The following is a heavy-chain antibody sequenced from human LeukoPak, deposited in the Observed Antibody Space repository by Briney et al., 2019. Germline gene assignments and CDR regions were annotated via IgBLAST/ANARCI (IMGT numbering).Heavy chain of an antibody. CDR1: GFTFSSYG. J-gene: IGHJ4*02. V-gene: IGHV3-30*02. CDR2: IRYDGSNK. CDR3: ARGDYDSSGY. D-gene: IGHD3-22*01. Sequence: GGSLRLSSAASGFTFSSYGMHWVRQAPGKGLEWVAFIRYDGSNKCYADSVKDRFTISRDNSKNTLYLQMNSLRAEDTAVYYCARGDYDSSGYWGQGTLVTVSS.